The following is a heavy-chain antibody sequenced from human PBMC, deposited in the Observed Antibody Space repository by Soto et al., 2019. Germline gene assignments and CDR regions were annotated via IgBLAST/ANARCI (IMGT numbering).Heavy chain of an antibody. Sequence: QVHLQESGPGLVKPSGTLSLTCAVSGASISDCDWWSWVRQPPGKGLEWIGEIHHSGATNHNSSVKSRVTMSLDKSKNHLYLQLNSVTAADAGVYYCATRDYTASPYWGQGILVTVSS. J-gene: IGHJ4*02. V-gene: IGHV4-4*02. CDR3: ATRDYTASPY. D-gene: IGHD2-2*02. CDR2: IHHSGAT. CDR1: GASISDCDW.